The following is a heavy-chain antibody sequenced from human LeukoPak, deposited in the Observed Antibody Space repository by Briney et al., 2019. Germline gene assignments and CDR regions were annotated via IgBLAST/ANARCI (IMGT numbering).Heavy chain of an antibody. CDR2: IKSKYDGGTT. V-gene: IGHV3-15*01. J-gene: IGHJ4*02. CDR1: GFTFSSYE. Sequence: PGGSLRLSCAASGFTFSSYEMNWVRQAPGKGLDWVGRIKSKYDGGTTDYAPPVKGRFTISRDDSKNTVYLEMNSLKTEDTAVYYCTTGGYYFDYWGQGTLVTVSS. CDR3: TTGGYYFDY.